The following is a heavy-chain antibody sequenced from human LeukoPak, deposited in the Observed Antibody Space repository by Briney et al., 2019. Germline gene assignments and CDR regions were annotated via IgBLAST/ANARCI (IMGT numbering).Heavy chain of an antibody. V-gene: IGHV4-61*02. CDR3: ASDKVPGGVDY. J-gene: IGHJ4*02. CDR2: IYTSGST. CDR1: GGSISSGSYY. Sequence: SETLSLTCTVSGGSISSGSYYWSWIRQPAGKGLEWIGRIYTSGSTNYNPSLKSRVTISVDTSKNQFSLKLSSVTAADTAVYYCASDKVPGGVDYWGQGTLVTVSS. D-gene: IGHD3-10*01.